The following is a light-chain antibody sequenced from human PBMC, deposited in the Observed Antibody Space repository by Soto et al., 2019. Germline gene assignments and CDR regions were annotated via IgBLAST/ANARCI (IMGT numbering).Light chain of an antibody. J-gene: IGLJ1*01. CDR3: SSYTTSNTRQIV. V-gene: IGLV2-14*03. Sequence: LTQPASVSGSPGQSITISCTGTSSDVGGYNYVSWYQHHPGKAPKLIIYDVTNRPSGVSNPFSGSKSGNTASLTISGLQPEDEADYYSSSYTTSNTRQIVFGTGTKVTVL. CDR2: DVT. CDR1: SSDVGGYNY.